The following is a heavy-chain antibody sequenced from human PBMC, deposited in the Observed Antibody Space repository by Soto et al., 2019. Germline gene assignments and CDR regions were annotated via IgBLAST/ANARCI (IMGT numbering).Heavy chain of an antibody. J-gene: IGHJ4*02. V-gene: IGHV4-31*02. CDR3: ARNPNTVFYI. CDR1: GGSISSGANY. Sequence: SETLSLTCTVSGGSISSGANYWSWIRQHPGKGLEWIGFIYYGGSTYYNPSLQSRVAISLDTSKNQFSLKLTSVTAADTAVYYCARNPNTVFYIGAQGTLVTVSS. CDR2: IYYGGST. D-gene: IGHD3-3*01.